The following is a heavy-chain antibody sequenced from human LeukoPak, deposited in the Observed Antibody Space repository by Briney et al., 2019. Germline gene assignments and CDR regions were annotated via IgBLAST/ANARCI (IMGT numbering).Heavy chain of an antibody. CDR2: INPSGGST. CDR3: ARAFPDYDILTGYGHFDY. V-gene: IGHV1-46*01. D-gene: IGHD3-9*01. J-gene: IGHJ4*02. Sequence: ASVKVSCKASGYTFTSYYMHWVRRAPGQGLEWMGIINPSGGSTSYAQKFQGRVTMTRDTSTSTVYMELSSLRSEDTAVYYCARAFPDYDILTGYGHFDYWGQGTLVTVSS. CDR1: GYTFTSYY.